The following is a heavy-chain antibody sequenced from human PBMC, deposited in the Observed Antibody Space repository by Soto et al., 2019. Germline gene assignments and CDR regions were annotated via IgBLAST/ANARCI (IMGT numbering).Heavy chain of an antibody. CDR1: GGSISSRNW. D-gene: IGHD3-10*01. V-gene: IGHV4-4*02. Sequence: QVQLQESGPGLVKPSGTLSLTCAVSGGSISSRNWWSWVRQPPGKGLEWIGEIYHSGSTNYNPSLKSGATISVDKSKNQFSLKLSSVTAADTAVYYCASKFGELLADAFDIWGQGTMVTVSS. J-gene: IGHJ3*02. CDR3: ASKFGELLADAFDI. CDR2: IYHSGST.